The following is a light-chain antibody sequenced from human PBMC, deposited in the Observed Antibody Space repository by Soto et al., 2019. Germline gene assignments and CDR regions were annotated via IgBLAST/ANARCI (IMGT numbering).Light chain of an antibody. CDR1: IRDVGAYNL. Sequence: QSALTQPASVSGSAGQSVTISCTGTIRDVGAYNLVSWYQQHPGTAPKLIIYEVRNRPSGISSRFSGSRSGNTASLTISGLQSEDEGDYHCSAYTARSTLVFGGGTQLTVL. CDR3: SAYTARSTLV. J-gene: IGLJ3*02. CDR2: EVR. V-gene: IGLV2-14*01.